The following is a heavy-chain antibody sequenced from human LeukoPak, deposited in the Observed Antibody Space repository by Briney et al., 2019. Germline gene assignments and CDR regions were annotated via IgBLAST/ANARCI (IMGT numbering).Heavy chain of an antibody. V-gene: IGHV4-38-2*01. Sequence: SQTLSLTCAVSGYSLSSGYYWGWIRQPPGKGLEWIGSIYHSGSTYYNPSPKSRVTISVDTSKNQFSLKLSSVTAADTAVYYCARHAAMATYYFDYWGQGTLVTVSS. CDR1: GYSLSSGYY. D-gene: IGHD5-18*01. CDR2: IYHSGST. CDR3: ARHAAMATYYFDY. J-gene: IGHJ4*02.